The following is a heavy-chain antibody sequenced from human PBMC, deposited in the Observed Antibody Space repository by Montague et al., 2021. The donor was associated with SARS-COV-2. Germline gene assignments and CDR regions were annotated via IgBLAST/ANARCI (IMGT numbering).Heavy chain of an antibody. CDR1: GGSISSSSYY. Sequence: SETLSLTCTVSGGSISSSSYYWGWIRQPPGKGLEWIGSIYYSGSTYYNPSLKSRVTISVDTSKNQFSLKLSSVTAADTAVYYCARQSLYDSWTHDHNWFDPWGQGTLVTVSS. CDR2: IYYSGST. CDR3: ARQSLYDSWTHDHNWFDP. J-gene: IGHJ5*02. D-gene: IGHD3-3*01. V-gene: IGHV4-39*01.